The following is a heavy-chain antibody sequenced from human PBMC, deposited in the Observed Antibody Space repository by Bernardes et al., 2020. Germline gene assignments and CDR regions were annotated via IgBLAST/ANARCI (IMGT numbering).Heavy chain of an antibody. CDR3: AKIAARLPDAFDI. CDR2: IYPGDSDT. Sequence: GESLQISCKGSGYSFTSYWIGWVRQMPGKGLEWMGIIYPGDSDTRYSPSFQGQVTISADKSISTAYLQWSSLKASDTAMYYCAKIAARLPDAFDIWGQGTMVTVSS. CDR1: GYSFTSYW. D-gene: IGHD6-6*01. V-gene: IGHV5-51*01. J-gene: IGHJ3*02.